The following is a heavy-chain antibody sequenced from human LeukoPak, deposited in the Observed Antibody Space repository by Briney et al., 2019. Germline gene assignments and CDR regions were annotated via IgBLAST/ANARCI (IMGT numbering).Heavy chain of an antibody. CDR1: GGSISSYH. D-gene: IGHD4-17*01. CDR2: IYVSGST. CDR3: ARENYDYGDPIYFDY. V-gene: IGHV4-4*07. J-gene: IGHJ4*02. Sequence: PSETLSLTCTVSGGSISSYHWSWIRQPAGKGLEWIGRIYVSGSTNYNPSLKRRVTMSVDRSKNQFSLKLTSVTAADTAVYFCARENYDYGDPIYFDYWGQGTLVTVSS.